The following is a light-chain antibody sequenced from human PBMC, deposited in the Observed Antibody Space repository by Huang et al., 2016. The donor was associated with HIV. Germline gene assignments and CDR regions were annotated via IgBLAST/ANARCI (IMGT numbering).Light chain of an antibody. CDR1: QNIDTY. CDR3: QHRYTTPLT. Sequence: IQMTQSPSSLSAFVGQRVTITCRASQNIDTYLNWYQHKPGKAPGLLIYAASNLHSGVPSRFSGSGSGTDFTLTISSLQPEDAATYYCQHRYTTPLTFGGGTRVEIK. CDR2: AAS. V-gene: IGKV1-39*01. J-gene: IGKJ4*01.